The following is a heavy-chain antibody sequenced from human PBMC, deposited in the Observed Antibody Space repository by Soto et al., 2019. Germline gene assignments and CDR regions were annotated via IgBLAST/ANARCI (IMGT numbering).Heavy chain of an antibody. J-gene: IGHJ6*02. CDR3: AGDMGIGGRPDYYYGMDV. Sequence: QVQLVQSGAEVKKPGSSVKVSCKASGGTFSNYIINWVRQAPGQGLEWMGGIIPIIGSANYAQKFQGRVTITADEFTSLAYMELSSLGSEDTAVYYCAGDMGIGGRPDYYYGMDVWGQGTTVTVSS. CDR2: IIPIIGSA. CDR1: GGTFSNYI. D-gene: IGHD6-6*01. V-gene: IGHV1-69*01.